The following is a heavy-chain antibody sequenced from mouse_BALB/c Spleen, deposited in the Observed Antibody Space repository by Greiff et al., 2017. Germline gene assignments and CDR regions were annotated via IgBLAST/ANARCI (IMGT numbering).Heavy chain of an antibody. D-gene: IGHD1-1*01. CDR1: GYSFTSYW. J-gene: IGHJ2*01. V-gene: IGHV1S126*01. Sequence: VQLVESGPQLVRPGASVKISCKASGYSFTSYWMHWVKQRPGQGLEWIGMIDPSDSETRLNQKFKDKATLTVDKSSSTAYMQLSSPTSEDSAVYYCAREDYGSSSDYWGQGTTLTVSS. CDR3: AREDYGSSSDY. CDR2: IDPSDSET.